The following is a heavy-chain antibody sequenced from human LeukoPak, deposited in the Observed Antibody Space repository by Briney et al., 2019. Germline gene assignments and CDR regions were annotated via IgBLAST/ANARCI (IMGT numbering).Heavy chain of an antibody. Sequence: GGSLRLSCAGSGFTFSSCAMSWVRQAPGKGLEWVSTISGSGGSTYYADSVKGRFTISKDNSKSTLFLQMNSLRAEDTAVYYCAKHRYSTVTSFYLDSFDVWGQGTVVTVSS. CDR1: GFTFSSCA. V-gene: IGHV3-23*01. CDR2: ISGSGGST. D-gene: IGHD4-17*01. J-gene: IGHJ3*01. CDR3: AKHRYSTVTSFYLDSFDV.